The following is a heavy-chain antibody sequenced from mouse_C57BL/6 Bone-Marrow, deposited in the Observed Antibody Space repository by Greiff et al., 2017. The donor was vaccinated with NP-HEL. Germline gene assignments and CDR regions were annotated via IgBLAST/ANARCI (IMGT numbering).Heavy chain of an antibody. CDR3: ARQSSFAY. Sequence: VQLPQSGAELARPGASVKLSCKASGYTFTSYGISWVKQRTGQGLEWIGEIYPRSGNTYYNEKFKGNATLTADKSSSTAYMALRSLTSEDSAVYFCARQSSFAYWGQGTLVTVSA. CDR2: IYPRSGNT. CDR1: GYTFTSYG. V-gene: IGHV1-81*01. J-gene: IGHJ3*01.